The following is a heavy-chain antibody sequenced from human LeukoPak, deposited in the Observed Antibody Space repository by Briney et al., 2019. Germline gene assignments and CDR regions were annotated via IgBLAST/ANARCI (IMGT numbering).Heavy chain of an antibody. V-gene: IGHV1-2*02. D-gene: IGHD6-13*01. CDR2: INPNSGGT. CDR1: GYAFTGYY. Sequence: EASVKVSCKASGYAFTGYYMHWVRQAPGQGLEWMGWINPNSGGTNYAQKFQGRVTMTRDTSISTAYMELSRLRSDDTAVYYCARDEQQLVRGATFDYWGQGTQVTVSS. J-gene: IGHJ4*02. CDR3: ARDEQQLVRGATFDY.